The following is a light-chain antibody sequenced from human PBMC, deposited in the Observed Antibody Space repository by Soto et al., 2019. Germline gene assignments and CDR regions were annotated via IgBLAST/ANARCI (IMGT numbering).Light chain of an antibody. CDR1: QSISNW. J-gene: IGKJ1*01. Sequence: DIQMTQSPSTLSAAVGDRVTISCRASQSISNWLAWYQQKPGKAPKLLIYKASNLESGVPSRFSGSGSGTEFTLTFNSLQVDDFATYYCQQYYSFPWTFGQGTKVDIK. CDR3: QQYYSFPWT. CDR2: KAS. V-gene: IGKV1-5*03.